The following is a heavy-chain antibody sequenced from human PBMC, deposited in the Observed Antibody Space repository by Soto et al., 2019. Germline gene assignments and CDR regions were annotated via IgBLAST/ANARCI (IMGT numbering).Heavy chain of an antibody. CDR1: GGPNSSVEYA. Sequence: NPXGTLPLPSSLSGGPNSSVEYAWSLIRQPTGKGLEWSGSMFHSGGTNYYPSRKSRGTMAADKSKNQFSLKLSSVTAADTALHYCARGPYCSSSRCQTRWGQRILVTVSS. CDR2: MFHSGGT. V-gene: IGHV4-30-2*01. J-gene: IGHJ4*02. CDR3: ARGPYCSSSRCQTR. D-gene: IGHD2-2*01.